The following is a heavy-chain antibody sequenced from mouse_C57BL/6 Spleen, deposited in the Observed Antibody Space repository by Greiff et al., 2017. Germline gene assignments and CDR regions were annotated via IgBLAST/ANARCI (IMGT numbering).Heavy chain of an antibody. CDR1: GYTFTDYE. V-gene: IGHV1-15*01. Sequence: VKLQQPGAELVRPGASVTLSCKASGYTFTDYEMHWVKQTPVHGLEWIGAIDPDTGGTAYNQKFKGKAILTADKSSSTAYMELRSLTSEDSAVYYCTNYDGRSYDYWGQGTTLTVSA. CDR2: IDPDTGGT. J-gene: IGHJ2*01. D-gene: IGHD1-1*01. CDR3: TNYDGRSYDY.